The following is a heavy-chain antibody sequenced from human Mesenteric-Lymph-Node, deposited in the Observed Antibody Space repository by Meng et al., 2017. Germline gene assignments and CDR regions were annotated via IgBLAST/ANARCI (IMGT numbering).Heavy chain of an antibody. CDR2: ISDDGSNK. D-gene: IGHD3-22*01. V-gene: IGHV3-30*04. Sequence: GESLKISCAASGFTFSSYAMHWVRQAPGKGLEWVAVISDDGSNKYYADSVKGRFTISRDNSKNTLYLQMNSLRAEDTAVYYCARGYRYYYDSSGYRFVWGQGTTVTVSS. J-gene: IGHJ6*02. CDR3: ARGYRYYYDSSGYRFV. CDR1: GFTFSSYA.